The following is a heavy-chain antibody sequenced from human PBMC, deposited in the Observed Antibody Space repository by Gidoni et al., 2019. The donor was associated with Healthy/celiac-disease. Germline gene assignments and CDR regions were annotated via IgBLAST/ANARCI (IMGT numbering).Heavy chain of an antibody. CDR1: GFTFCSYG. V-gene: IGHV3-33*01. D-gene: IGHD6-19*01. CDR2: IWYDGSNK. CDR3: ARDGLARGWYRDYFDY. Sequence: QVQLVESGGGVVQPGRSLRLSCAASGFTFCSYGMHWVRQAPGKGLEWVAVIWYDGSNKYYADSVKGRFTISRDNSKNTLYLQMNSLRAEDTAVYYCARDGLARGWYRDYFDYWGQGTLVTVSS. J-gene: IGHJ4*02.